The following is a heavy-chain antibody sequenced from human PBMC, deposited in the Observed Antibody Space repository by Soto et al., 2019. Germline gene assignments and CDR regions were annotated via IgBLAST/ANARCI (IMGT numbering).Heavy chain of an antibody. V-gene: IGHV1-18*01. CDR1: GYTFTSYG. Sequence: QVQLEQSGAEVKKPGASVKVSCKASGYTFTSYGISWVRQAPGQGLEWMGWISAYNGNTNYAQKLQGRVNMTTDTFPSAAYMEMRRLRSDDTSVYYCARPGLEIWFDDCGQGTLVTVAS. CDR3: ARPGLEIWFDD. J-gene: IGHJ4*02. CDR2: ISAYNGNT. D-gene: IGHD3-10*01.